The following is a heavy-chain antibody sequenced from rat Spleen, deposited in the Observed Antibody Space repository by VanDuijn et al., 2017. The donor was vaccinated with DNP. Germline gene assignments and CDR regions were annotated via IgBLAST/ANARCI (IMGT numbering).Heavy chain of an antibody. Sequence: EVQLVASGGGLVQPGRSLKLSCAASGVTFSDYNMVWVRQAPKKGLEWVATISYDGTSTYYRDSVKGRFTISRDNAKSTLYLQMDSLRSEDTATYYCARLDYWGQGVMVTVAS. J-gene: IGHJ2*01. CDR1: GVTFSDYN. V-gene: IGHV5-7*01. CDR3: ARLDY. CDR2: ISYDGTST.